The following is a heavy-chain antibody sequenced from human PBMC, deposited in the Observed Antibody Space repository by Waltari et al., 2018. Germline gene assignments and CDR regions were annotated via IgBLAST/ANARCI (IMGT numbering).Heavy chain of an antibody. CDR1: GFTFGRAA. V-gene: IGHV3-23*01. J-gene: IGHJ3*02. D-gene: IGHD6-19*01. CDR2: ISGRGGNT. CDR3: AKDLGSSGWNAAFDI. Sequence: EVQLLESGGGFVQPGGALRLSWAGRGFTFGRAAMGWVRQAPGKGLGWVSTISGRGGNTYHADSVKGRFTISRDNSKNTLYLQMNSLRAEDTALYYCAKDLGSSGWNAAFDIWGQGTMVTVSS.